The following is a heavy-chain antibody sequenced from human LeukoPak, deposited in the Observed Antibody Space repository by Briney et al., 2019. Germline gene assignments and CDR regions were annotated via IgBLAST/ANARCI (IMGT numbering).Heavy chain of an antibody. CDR1: GGSISSYY. D-gene: IGHD6-19*01. CDR2: IYYSGST. V-gene: IGHV4-59*01. J-gene: IGHJ6*03. Sequence: SETLSLTCTDSGGSISSYYWSWIRQPPGKGLEWIGYIYYSGSTNYNPSLKSRVTISVDTSKNQFSLKLSSVTAADTAVYYCARGVAGAYYYYYYYMDVWGKGTTVTVSS. CDR3: ARGVAGAYYYYYYYMDV.